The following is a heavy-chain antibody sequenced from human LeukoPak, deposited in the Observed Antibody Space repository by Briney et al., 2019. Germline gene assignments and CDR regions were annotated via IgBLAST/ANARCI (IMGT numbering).Heavy chain of an antibody. D-gene: IGHD2-15*01. J-gene: IGHJ4*02. V-gene: IGHV5-51*01. CDR1: GSIFTSYW. CDR3: ARPAGGTGPFDY. Sequence: GAPLQISCEGAGSIFTSYWIGWGRQLPGKGLEGMGIIYPGDSDTRYSPSFQGQVTISADKSISTAYLQWSSLKASDTAMYYCARPAGGTGPFDYWGQGTLVTVSS. CDR2: IYPGDSDT.